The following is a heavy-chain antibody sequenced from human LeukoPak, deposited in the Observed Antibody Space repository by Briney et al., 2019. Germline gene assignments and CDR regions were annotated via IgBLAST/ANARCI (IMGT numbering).Heavy chain of an antibody. CDR3: AREGTAGTNLNWFDP. CDR2: ISYSGST. J-gene: IGHJ5*02. Sequence: RASETLSLTCTVSGGSISSYYWSWIRQPPGKGLEWIGYISYSGSTNFNPSLKSRVTISVDTSKSQFSLKLSSVTAADTAVYYCAREGTAGTNLNWFDPWGQGTLVTVSS. V-gene: IGHV4-59*01. CDR1: GGSISSYY. D-gene: IGHD1-1*01.